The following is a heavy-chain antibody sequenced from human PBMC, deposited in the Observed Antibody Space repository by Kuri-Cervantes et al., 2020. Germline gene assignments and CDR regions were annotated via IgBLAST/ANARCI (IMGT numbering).Heavy chain of an antibody. CDR1: GFTFNNYW. CDR2: INNDGSNT. Sequence: GGSMRPSCAASGFTFNNYWMHWVRHVPGKGMVWVSRINNDGSNTEYADSVKGRFTMSRDNSKNTLYLQMNSLRAEDTAVYYCARDRARCLHQGYFDLWGRGTLVTVSS. CDR3: ARDRARCLHQGYFDL. D-gene: IGHD2-2*01. V-gene: IGHV3-74*01. J-gene: IGHJ2*01.